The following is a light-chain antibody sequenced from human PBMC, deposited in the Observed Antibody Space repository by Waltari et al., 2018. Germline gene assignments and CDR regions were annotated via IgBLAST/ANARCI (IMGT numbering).Light chain of an antibody. CDR1: SGYSSNV. V-gene: IGLV4-69*01. J-gene: IGLJ3*02. CDR2: VNSDGRH. Sequence: LVLTQSPSASASLGASVKLTCTLSSGYSSNVIAWLQQQPGTGPRYLMKVNSDGRHRKGDEIPDRFSASNSGTEFYLTISSLQSEDEADYYCQTGGHGTWVFGGGTKLTVL. CDR3: QTGGHGTWV.